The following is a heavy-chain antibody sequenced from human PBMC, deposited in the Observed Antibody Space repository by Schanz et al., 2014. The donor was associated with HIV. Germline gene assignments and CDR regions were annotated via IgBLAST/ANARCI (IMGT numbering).Heavy chain of an antibody. Sequence: VQVVESGGGLAQPGRSLRLSCAASGFTFNDYYMTWIRQAPGKGLEWVSYISDTGTTTYYADSVMGRFTISRDNAKNSMYLVMNSLRDEDTAVYYCARDNEERDIWTGNYYYYGMDVWGQGTTVTVAS. J-gene: IGHJ6*02. CDR3: ARDNEERDIWTGNYYYYGMDV. D-gene: IGHD3-9*01. CDR1: GFTFNDYY. CDR2: ISDTGTTT. V-gene: IGHV3-11*04.